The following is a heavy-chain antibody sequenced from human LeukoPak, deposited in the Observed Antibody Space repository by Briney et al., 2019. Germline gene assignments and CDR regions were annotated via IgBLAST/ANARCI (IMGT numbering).Heavy chain of an antibody. V-gene: IGHV3-23*01. CDR3: AKGSLGSWYFFDS. J-gene: IGHJ4*02. CDR2: ISNSGGT. CDR1: GFVFSKFG. D-gene: IGHD6-13*01. Sequence: GGSLRLSCTAYGFVFSKFGMAWVRQAPGKGPEWVSTISNSGGTYYADSVKGPFTVSRDSSMNTVFLEMSSLRAEDTALYYCAKGSLGSWYFFDSWGQGTLVTVSS.